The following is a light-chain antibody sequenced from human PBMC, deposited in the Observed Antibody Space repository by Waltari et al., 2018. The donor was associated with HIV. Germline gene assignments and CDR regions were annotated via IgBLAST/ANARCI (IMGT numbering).Light chain of an antibody. Sequence: DIQMTQSPSSLSASVGDRVSISCRASQSISDYLNWYQQKPGKAPKVLIYAASTLQSGVPSRFSGSGSGTDFTLTISSLQPEDFATYYCQQSYNTPPYTFGQGTKLEIK. CDR3: QQSYNTPPYT. J-gene: IGKJ2*01. V-gene: IGKV1-39*01. CDR1: QSISDY. CDR2: AAS.